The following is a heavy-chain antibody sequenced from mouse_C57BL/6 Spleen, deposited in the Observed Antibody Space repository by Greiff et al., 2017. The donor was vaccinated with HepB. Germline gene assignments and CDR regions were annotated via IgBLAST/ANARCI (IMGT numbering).Heavy chain of an antibody. D-gene: IGHD2-3*01. V-gene: IGHV2-3*01. J-gene: IGHJ3*01. CDR1: GFSLTSYG. CDR3: ANSLIYDGYSPFAY. Sequence: QVQLQQSGPGLVAPSQSLSITCTVSGFSLTSYGVSWVRQPPGKGLEWLGVIWGDGSTNYHSALISRLSISKDNSKSQVFLKLNSLQTDDTATYYCANSLIYDGYSPFAYWGQGTLVTVSA. CDR2: IWGDGST.